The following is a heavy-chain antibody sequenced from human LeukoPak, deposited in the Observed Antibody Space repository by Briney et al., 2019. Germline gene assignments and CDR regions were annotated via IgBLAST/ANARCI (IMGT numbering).Heavy chain of an antibody. CDR1: GFTFSDYY. CDR3: ARVGPGPVYYFDY. V-gene: IGHV3-11*04. J-gene: IGHJ4*02. D-gene: IGHD3-10*01. Sequence: GGSLRLSCAASGFTFSDYYMSWIRQAPGKGLEWVSYISSSGSTIYYADSVKGRFTISRDNAKDSLYLQMNSRRAEDTAVYYCARVGPGPVYYFDYWGQGTLVTVSS. CDR2: ISSSGSTI.